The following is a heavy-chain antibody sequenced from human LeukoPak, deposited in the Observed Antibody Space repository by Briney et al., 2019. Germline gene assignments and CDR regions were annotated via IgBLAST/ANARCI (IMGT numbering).Heavy chain of an antibody. V-gene: IGHV3-15*01. CDR1: GFTFTNAW. CDR2: IKTKTDGGTT. J-gene: IGHJ4*02. CDR3: TTTSDYGDHKR. D-gene: IGHD4-17*01. Sequence: GGSLRLSCAASGFTFTNAWMSWVRQAPGKGLEWVGRIKTKTDGGTTDYGAPVKGRFTISRDDSKNTLYLQMNSLKTEDTAVYYCTTTSDYGDHKRWGQGTLVTVSS.